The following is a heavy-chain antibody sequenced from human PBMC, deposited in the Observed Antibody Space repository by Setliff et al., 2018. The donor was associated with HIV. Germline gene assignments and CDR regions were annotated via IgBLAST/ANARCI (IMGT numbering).Heavy chain of an antibody. CDR1: GGSISSGGYY. D-gene: IGHD3-10*01. J-gene: IGHJ6*03. Sequence: KPSETLSLTCTVSGGSISSGGYYWSWIRQHPGKGLEWIGYIYYSGSTYYNPSLKSRVTISVDTSKNQFSLKLSSVTAADTAVYYCASGEGELLWFGGQYYYYMDVWGKGTTVTV. CDR3: ASGEGELLWFGGQYYYYMDV. V-gene: IGHV4-31*03. CDR2: IYYSGST.